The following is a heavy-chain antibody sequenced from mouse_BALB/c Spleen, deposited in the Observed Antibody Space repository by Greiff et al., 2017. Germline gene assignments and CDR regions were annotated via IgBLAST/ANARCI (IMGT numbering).Heavy chain of an antibody. V-gene: IGHV5-17*02. J-gene: IGHJ2*01. D-gene: IGHD1-1*01. CDR3: ARSGDYGSRNYFDY. CDR2: ISSGSSTI. CDR1: GFTFSSFG. Sequence: EVQRVESGGGLVQPGGSRKLSCAASGFTFSSFGMHWVRQAPEKGLEWVAYISSGSSTIYYADTVKGRFTISRDNPKNTLFLQMTSLRSEDTAMYYCARSGDYGSRNYFDYWGQGTTLTVSS.